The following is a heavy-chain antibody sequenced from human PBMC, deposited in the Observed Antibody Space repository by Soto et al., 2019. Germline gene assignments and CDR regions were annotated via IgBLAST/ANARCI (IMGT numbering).Heavy chain of an antibody. Sequence: QVQLMQSGAEVKKPGSSVKVSCKASGGTFSTSAISWVRQAPGEGLEWVGGIMPVFATPDYVQKFQGRVTISADDSTTTPYLELTSLTTADTAVYYCARDKARQQLGGNYYSILDVWGQGTAITVSS. CDR1: GGTFSTSA. CDR2: IMPVFATP. D-gene: IGHD3-3*02. V-gene: IGHV1-69*12. J-gene: IGHJ6*02. CDR3: ARDKARQQLGGNYYSILDV.